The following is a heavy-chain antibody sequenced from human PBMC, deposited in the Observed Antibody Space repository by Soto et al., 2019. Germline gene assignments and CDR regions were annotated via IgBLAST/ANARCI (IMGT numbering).Heavy chain of an antibody. CDR3: ARGGGCSGGTGYPQAMGLWFAT. V-gene: IGHV4-39*01. D-gene: IGHD2-15*01. CDR1: GGSISSSSYY. CDR2: IYYSGST. J-gene: IGHJ5*02. Sequence: QLQLQESGPGLVKPSETLSLTCTVSGGSISSSSYYWGWIRQPPGKGLEWIGSIYYSGSTYYNPSLKSRVTISVATSKTKFTPDLSSGTAADTAVYYCARGGGCSGGTGYPQAMGLWFATWGQGTLVTVSS.